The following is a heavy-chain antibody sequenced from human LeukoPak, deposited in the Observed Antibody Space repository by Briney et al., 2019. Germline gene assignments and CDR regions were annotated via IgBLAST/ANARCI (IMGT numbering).Heavy chain of an antibody. J-gene: IGHJ4*02. CDR3: AADGGGLSSVVTPRSSPFDY. V-gene: IGHV1-24*01. Sequence: EASVTVSCKVSGYTLNELSMHWVRQAPGKGLEWMGGFDPADGETVYAHRFQGRLTMTEDTSTNTGYMELTSLRSEDTAVYYCAADGGGLSSVVTPRSSPFDYWGQGTLVTVSS. CDR2: FDPADGET. CDR1: GYTLNELS. D-gene: IGHD4-23*01.